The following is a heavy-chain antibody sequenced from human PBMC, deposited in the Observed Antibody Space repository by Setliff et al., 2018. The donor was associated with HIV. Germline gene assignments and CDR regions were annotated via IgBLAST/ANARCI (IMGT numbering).Heavy chain of an antibody. V-gene: IGHV4-34*01. D-gene: IGHD3-3*01. J-gene: IGHJ6*03. CDR2: INHDRTT. CDR1: GGSFSGYY. Sequence: SETLSLTCAVYGGSFSGYYWSWIRQPPGKGLEWIGEINHDRTTNYNPSLKSRVAISVDTSKNQFSLTLNSVTAADTAVYYCARGSRQLTIFGVVFKTNYYFMDVWGKGTAVTVSS. CDR3: ARGSRQLTIFGVVFKTNYYFMDV.